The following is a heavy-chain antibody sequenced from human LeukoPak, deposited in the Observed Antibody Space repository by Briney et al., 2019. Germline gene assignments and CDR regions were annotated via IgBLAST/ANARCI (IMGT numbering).Heavy chain of an antibody. CDR3: VRDFSGDFAIRVV. CDR1: GFTVSVNY. J-gene: IGHJ4*02. D-gene: IGHD4-17*01. CDR2: LYTGNRT. Sequence: GGSLRLSCAASGFTVSVNYMGWVRQAPGKGLEWVSVLYTGNRTYYGDSVKGRFTISRDNSKNTLFLDMNSLRAEDTAVYYCVRDFSGDFAIRVVWGQGTLVTVSS. V-gene: IGHV3-66*01.